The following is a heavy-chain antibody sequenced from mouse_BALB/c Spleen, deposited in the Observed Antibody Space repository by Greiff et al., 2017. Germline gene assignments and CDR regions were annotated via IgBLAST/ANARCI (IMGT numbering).Heavy chain of an antibody. J-gene: IGHJ4*01. Sequence: QVQLKQSGAELMKPGASVKISCKATGYTFSSYWIEWVKQRPGHGLEWIGEILPGSGSTNYNETFKGKATFTADTSSNTAYMQLSSLTSEDSAVYYCARGGYGNYGHYAMDYWGQGTSVTVSS. V-gene: IGHV1-9*01. CDR1: GYTFSSYW. CDR2: ILPGSGST. D-gene: IGHD2-10*02. CDR3: ARGGYGNYGHYAMDY.